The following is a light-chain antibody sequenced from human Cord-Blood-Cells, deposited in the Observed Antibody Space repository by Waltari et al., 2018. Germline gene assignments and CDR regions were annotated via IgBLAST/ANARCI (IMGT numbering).Light chain of an antibody. J-gene: IGKJ3*01. CDR3: QQRSNWPPA. CDR1: QIVSSY. Sequence: EIVLTQSPATLSLSPGETATLSCMASQIVSSYLAWYHQKPGQAPRLLIYDASTRATGIPARFRGSGSGTDSALTSSSLEPEDFAGYYGQQRSNWPPAFGPGTKVDSK. CDR2: DAS. V-gene: IGKV3-11*01.